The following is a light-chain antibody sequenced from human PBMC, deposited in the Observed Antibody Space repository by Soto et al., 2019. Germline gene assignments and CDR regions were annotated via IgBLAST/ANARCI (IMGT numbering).Light chain of an antibody. CDR3: SAYAGRYTFV. CDR1: SSDIGANNY. J-gene: IGLJ1*01. CDR2: EVS. Sequence: QSALTQPPSASGSPGQSVTISCTGTSSDIGANNYVSWYQQHPGKAPKFMIYEVSKRPSGVPDRFSGSKSGNTASLTVSGLQAEDEADYYCSAYAGRYTFVFGTGTKVTVL. V-gene: IGLV2-8*01.